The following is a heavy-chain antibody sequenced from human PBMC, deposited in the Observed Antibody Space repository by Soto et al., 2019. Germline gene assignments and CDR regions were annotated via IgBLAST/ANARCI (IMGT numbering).Heavy chain of an antibody. CDR1: GFTFSSYG. J-gene: IGHJ3*01. CDR2: IWYDGSNK. Sequence: PGGSLRLSCEASGFTFSSYGMHWVRQAPGKGLEWVAVIWYDGSNKFYTASVRGRFTISRDNSKNALYLQMNSLRAEDTALYYCARSILEMPTITGAFDVWGQGAMVTVSS. D-gene: IGHD5-12*01. CDR3: ARSILEMPTITGAFDV. V-gene: IGHV3-33*01.